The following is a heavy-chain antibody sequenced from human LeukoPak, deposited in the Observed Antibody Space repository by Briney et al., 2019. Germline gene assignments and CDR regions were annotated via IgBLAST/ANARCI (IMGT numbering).Heavy chain of an antibody. J-gene: IGHJ6*02. D-gene: IGHD3-3*01. Sequence: ASVKVSCKASGYTFTSYGINWVRQATGQGLEWMGWMNPNSGNTGYAQKFQGRVIMTRNTSISTAYMELSSLRSEDTAVYYCARDVRFLEFYGMDVWGQGTTVTVSS. V-gene: IGHV1-8*01. CDR1: GYTFTSYG. CDR3: ARDVRFLEFYGMDV. CDR2: MNPNSGNT.